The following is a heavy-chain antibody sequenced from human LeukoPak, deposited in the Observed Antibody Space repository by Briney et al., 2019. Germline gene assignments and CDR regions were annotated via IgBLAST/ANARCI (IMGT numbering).Heavy chain of an antibody. CDR2: INAGNGNT. CDR1: GYTFTSYA. D-gene: IGHD5-18*01. CDR3: ARTKGDTAMVTFDY. Sequence: ASVKVSCKASGYTFTSYAMHWVRQAPGQRLEWMGWINAGNGNTKYSQKFQGRVTITRDTSASTAYMELSSLRSGDTAVYYCARTKGDTAMVTFDYWGQGTLVTVSS. J-gene: IGHJ4*02. V-gene: IGHV1-3*01.